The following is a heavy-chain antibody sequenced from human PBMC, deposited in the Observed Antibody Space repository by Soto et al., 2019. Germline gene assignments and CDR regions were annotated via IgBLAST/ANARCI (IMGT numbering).Heavy chain of an antibody. J-gene: IGHJ3*02. D-gene: IGHD3-22*01. CDR2: ISAYNGNT. V-gene: IGHV1-18*01. Sequence: QVQLVQSGAEVKKPGASVKVSCKASGYTFTSYGISWVRQAPGQGLEWVGWISAYNGNTNYAQKLQGRVTITTDTSTRTDYMELRNLGSDDTAVYSCARVANTMIVVVIRDGFVGGNAFDIRGQGTMVTVSS. CDR3: ARVANTMIVVVIRDGFVGGNAFDI. CDR1: GYTFTSYG.